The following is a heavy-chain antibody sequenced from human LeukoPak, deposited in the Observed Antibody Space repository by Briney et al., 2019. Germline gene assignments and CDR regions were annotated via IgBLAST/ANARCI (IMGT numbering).Heavy chain of an antibody. CDR2: INPNSGGT. V-gene: IGHV1-2*02. CDR3: ARDHCSGGSCYWPFDP. CDR1: GYTFTGYY. D-gene: IGHD2-15*01. Sequence: ASVEVSCKASGYTFTGYYMHWVRQAPGQGLEWMGWINPNSGGTNYAQKFQGRVTMTRDTSISTAYMELSRLRSDDTAVYYCARDHCSGGSCYWPFDPWGQGTLVTVSS. J-gene: IGHJ5*02.